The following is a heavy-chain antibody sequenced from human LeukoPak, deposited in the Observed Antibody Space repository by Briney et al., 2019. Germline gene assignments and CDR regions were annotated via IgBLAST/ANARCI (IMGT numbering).Heavy chain of an antibody. CDR2: IYTSGST. D-gene: IGHD3-22*01. Sequence: SETLSLTCTVSGASISGCSWNWIRQPAGKGLEWIGRIYTSGSTKYNTSLKSRVTMSVDTSKNQFSLKLSSVTAADTAAYYCARATSGHYYYFDYWGQGTLVTVSS. CDR3: ARATSGHYYYFDY. J-gene: IGHJ4*02. V-gene: IGHV4-4*07. CDR1: GASISGCS.